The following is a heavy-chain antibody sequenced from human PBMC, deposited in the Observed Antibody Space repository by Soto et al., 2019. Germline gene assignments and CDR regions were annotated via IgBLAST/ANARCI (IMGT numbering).Heavy chain of an antibody. CDR2: IYYTGTT. D-gene: IGHD3-22*01. V-gene: IGHV4-30-4*01. CDR3: ARLGGYYQSLDT. J-gene: IGHJ5*02. CDR1: GGSISSGDYY. Sequence: SETLSLTCTVSGGSISSGDYYWSWIRQPPGKGLEWIGYIYYTGTTTYSPSLKSRVTISVDTSMNQISLKLSSVTAADTAFYYCARLGGYYQSLDTWGQGTLVTVSS.